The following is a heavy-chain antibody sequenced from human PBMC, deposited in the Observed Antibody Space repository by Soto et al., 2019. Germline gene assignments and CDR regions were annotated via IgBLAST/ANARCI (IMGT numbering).Heavy chain of an antibody. J-gene: IGHJ4*02. CDR3: ARDYIAEAGPFDY. CDR1: GQTFNNVG. Sequence: ASVKVSCKASGQTFNNVGFSWVRQAPGLGLEWMGWISAYNGNSNYAQKFQGRVTMTTDTSTSTAYMELKSLRSDDTAVYYCARDYIAEAGPFDYWGQGTLVTVSS. D-gene: IGHD6-13*01. V-gene: IGHV1-18*01. CDR2: ISAYNGNS.